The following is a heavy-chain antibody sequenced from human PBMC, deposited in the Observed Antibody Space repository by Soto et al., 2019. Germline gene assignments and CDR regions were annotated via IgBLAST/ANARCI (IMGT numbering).Heavy chain of an antibody. CDR3: ARDPSGDATNWFDP. V-gene: IGHV3-7*01. CDR2: IKQDGSEK. D-gene: IGHD5-12*01. CDR1: GFTFSRYW. Sequence: GGSLRLSCAASGFTFSRYWMSWVRQAPGKGLEWVANIKQDGSEKYYVDSVKGRFTISRDNAKNSLYLQMNSLRAEDTAVYYCARDPSGDATNWFDPWGQGT. J-gene: IGHJ5*02.